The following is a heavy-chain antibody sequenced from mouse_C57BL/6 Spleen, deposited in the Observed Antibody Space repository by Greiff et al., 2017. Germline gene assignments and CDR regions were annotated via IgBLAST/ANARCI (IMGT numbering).Heavy chain of an antibody. V-gene: IGHV2-3*01. CDR1: GFSLTSYG. J-gene: IGHJ4*01. CDR2: IWGDGST. D-gene: IGHD1-1*02. CDR3: AKPGPYYNGGRHAMDD. Sequence: VQLVESGPGLVAPSQSLSITCPVSGFSLTSYGVSWVRQPPGKGLEWLGVIWGDGSTNYHSALISRLSISKNNSKSQVFLNLNSLRTDDTATYYCAKPGPYYNGGRHAMDDWGQGTTVTVSS.